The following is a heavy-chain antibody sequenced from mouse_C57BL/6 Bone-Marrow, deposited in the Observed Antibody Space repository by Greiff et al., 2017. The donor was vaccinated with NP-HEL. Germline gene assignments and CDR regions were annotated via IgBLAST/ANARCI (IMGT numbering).Heavy chain of an antibody. D-gene: IGHD2-3*01. CDR2: IWSGGST. J-gene: IGHJ3*01. CDR3: ARNSGGYYPRFAY. Sequence: VKLVESGPGLVQPSQSLSITCTVSGFSLTSYGVHWVRQSPGKGLEWLGVIWSGGSTDYNAAFISRLSISKDNSKSQVFFKMNSLQADDTAIYYCARNSGGYYPRFAYWGQGTLVTVSA. CDR1: GFSLTSYG. V-gene: IGHV2-2*01.